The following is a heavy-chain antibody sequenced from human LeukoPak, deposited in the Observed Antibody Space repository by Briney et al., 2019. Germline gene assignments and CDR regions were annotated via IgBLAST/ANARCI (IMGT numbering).Heavy chain of an antibody. CDR1: GYTFTGYY. Sequence: ASVKVSCKASGYTFTGYYMHWVRQAPGQGLEWMGWINPNSGGTNYAQKFQGRVTMTRDTSISTAYMELSRLRSDDTAVYYCARAQKVPRIVGATARAFDIWGQGTMVTVSS. J-gene: IGHJ3*02. V-gene: IGHV1-2*02. CDR2: INPNSGGT. D-gene: IGHD1-26*01. CDR3: ARAQKVPRIVGATARAFDI.